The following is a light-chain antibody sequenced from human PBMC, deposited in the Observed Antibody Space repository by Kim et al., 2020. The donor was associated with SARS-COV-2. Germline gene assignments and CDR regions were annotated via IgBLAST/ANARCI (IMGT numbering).Light chain of an antibody. CDR3: SSYAGSNNLL. J-gene: IGLJ2*01. CDR2: EVS. V-gene: IGLV2-8*01. CDR1: SSDVGGYNY. Sequence: GQSVTISCTGTSSDVGGYNYVSWYQQHPGKAPKLMIYEVSERPSGVPDRFSGSKSGNTASLTVSGLQAEDEADYYCSSYAGSNNLLFGGGTQLTVL.